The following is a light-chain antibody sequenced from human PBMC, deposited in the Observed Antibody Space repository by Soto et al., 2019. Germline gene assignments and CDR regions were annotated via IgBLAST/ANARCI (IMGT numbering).Light chain of an antibody. CDR2: DAS. J-gene: IGKJ4*01. Sequence: DIQMTQSPSSLSASVGDRVTITCRASQTISGYLNWYQQKPGKAPKLLIYDASNLEAGVPSRFSGSGSGTDFTFTISSLQPEDFATYYCQHSNNFFALTFGGGTKVEIK. V-gene: IGKV1-33*01. CDR3: QHSNNFFALT. CDR1: QTISGY.